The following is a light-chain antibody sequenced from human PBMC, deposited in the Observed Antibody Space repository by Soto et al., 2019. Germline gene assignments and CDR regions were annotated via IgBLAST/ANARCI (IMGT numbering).Light chain of an antibody. V-gene: IGKV3-11*01. J-gene: IGKJ2*01. CDR3: QQRSNWPPT. CDR1: QSVSSY. Sequence: EIVLTQSPATLSLSPGERATLSCRASQSVSSYLAWYQQKPGQAPRLLIYDASNRATGIPGRFSGSGSGTDFTHTISSLEPEDFAVYYCQQRSNWPPTFGQGTKLEI. CDR2: DAS.